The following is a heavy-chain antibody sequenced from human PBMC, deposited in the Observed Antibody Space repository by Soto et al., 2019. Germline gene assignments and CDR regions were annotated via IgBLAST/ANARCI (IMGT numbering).Heavy chain of an antibody. D-gene: IGHD2-15*01. CDR2: IYYSGST. V-gene: IGHV4-39*01. CDR1: GGSISSSSYY. J-gene: IGHJ3*02. CDR3: ARVGYCSGGSCYLIAFDI. Sequence: QLQLQESGPGLVKPSETLSLTCTVSGGSISSSSYYWGWIRQPPGKGLEWIGSIYYSGSTYYNPSLKSRVTISVDTSKNQFSLKLSSVTAADTAVYYCARVGYCSGGSCYLIAFDIWGQGTMVTVSS.